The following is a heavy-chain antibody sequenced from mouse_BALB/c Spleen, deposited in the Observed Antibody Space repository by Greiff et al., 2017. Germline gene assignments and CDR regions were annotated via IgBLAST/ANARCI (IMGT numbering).Heavy chain of an antibody. CDR2: IWGDGST. CDR3: ARDAGRLLRGYAMDY. Sequence: QVQLQQSGPGLVAPSQSLSITCTVSGFSLTGYGVNWVRQPPGKGLEWLGMIWGDGSTDYNSALKSRLSISKDNSKSQVFLKMNSLQTDDTARYYCARDAGRLLRGYAMDYWGQGTSVTVSS. CDR1: GFSLTGYG. J-gene: IGHJ4*01. D-gene: IGHD1-1*01. V-gene: IGHV2-6-7*01.